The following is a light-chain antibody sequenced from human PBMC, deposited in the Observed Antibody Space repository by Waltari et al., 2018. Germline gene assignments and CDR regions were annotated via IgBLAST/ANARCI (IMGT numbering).Light chain of an antibody. CDR2: EVN. J-gene: IGLJ1*01. CDR3: FSYTGDTTLYV. Sequence: QSALTQPASVSGSPGQSITISCTGTSNDVGNYNLFSWYQQYPGKVPQLIIYEVNKRPSGVSHRFSGSKSRNTASLTISGLQAEDEADYYCFSYTGDTTLYVFGTGTKVTVL. V-gene: IGLV2-23*02. CDR1: SNDVGNYNL.